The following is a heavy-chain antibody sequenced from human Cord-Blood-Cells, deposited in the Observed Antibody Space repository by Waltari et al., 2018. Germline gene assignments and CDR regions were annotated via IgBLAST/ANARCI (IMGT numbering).Heavy chain of an antibody. CDR1: YA. Sequence: YAISWVRQAPGQGLEWMGRIIPILGIANYAQKFQGRVTITTDKSTSTAYMELSSLRSEDTAVYYCARGSSSYYYYYYYMDVWGKGTTVTVSS. CDR3: ARGSSSYYYYYYYMDV. V-gene: IGHV1-69*04. D-gene: IGHD6-6*01. CDR2: IIPILGIA. J-gene: IGHJ6*03.